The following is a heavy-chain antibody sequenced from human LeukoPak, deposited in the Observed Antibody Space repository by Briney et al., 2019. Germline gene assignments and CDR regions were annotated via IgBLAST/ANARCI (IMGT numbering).Heavy chain of an antibody. CDR1: GFTFNNYD. D-gene: IGHD3-3*01. Sequence: HPGTSLRLSCAASGFTFNNYDMHWVRQAPGKGLEWVSVISYDENKKYYADSVKGRFTISRDNSKDTLYLQMNSLTPEDTAVYYCARDGGADWGQGTLVTVSS. V-gene: IGHV3-30-3*01. CDR2: ISYDENKK. CDR3: ARDGGAD. J-gene: IGHJ4*02.